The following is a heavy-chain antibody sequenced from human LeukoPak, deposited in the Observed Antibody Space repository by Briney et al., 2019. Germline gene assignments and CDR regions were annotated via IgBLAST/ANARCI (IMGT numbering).Heavy chain of an antibody. CDR3: AGDHLALNALDI. V-gene: IGHV4-59*11. Sequence: SETLSLTCTVSGGSISSHYWSWIRQPPGKGLEWIGYISYIGSTNYSPSLKSRVTISVDTSKNQFSLRLSSVTAADTAVYYCAGDHLALNALDIWAKGQWSPSLQ. CDR1: GGSISSHY. J-gene: IGHJ3*02. CDR2: ISYIGST.